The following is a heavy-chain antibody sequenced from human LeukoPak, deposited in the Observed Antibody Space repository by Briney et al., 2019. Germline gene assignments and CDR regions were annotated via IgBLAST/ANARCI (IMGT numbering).Heavy chain of an antibody. V-gene: IGHV3-74*01. J-gene: IGHJ4*01. CDR3: ASASSHRIAAGGDY. CDR2: ISNDGSSR. Sequence: GGSLRLSCAASGFTFTKYWMHWARQGQGKGLVCVSRISNDGSSRHYADSVKGRFTISRDNSKHMMYLQMTSLRAEDTAVYYCASASSHRIAAGGDYWGHGTLVTVSS. D-gene: IGHD6-13*01. CDR1: GFTFTKYW.